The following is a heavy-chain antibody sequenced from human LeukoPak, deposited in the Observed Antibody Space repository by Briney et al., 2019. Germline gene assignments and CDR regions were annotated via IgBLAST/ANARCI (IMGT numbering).Heavy chain of an antibody. Sequence: SETLSLTCTVSAYSISSGYYWGWIRQSPGKGLEWIGSIFHGGSTYYNPSLRSRVTISVDTSNNQFSLKLRSVAAADTAVYYCARDLAHCAGDCYSDGFDYWGQGTLVTVPS. CDR3: ARDLAHCAGDCYSDGFDY. J-gene: IGHJ4*02. D-gene: IGHD2-21*02. CDR1: AYSISSGYY. CDR2: IFHGGST. V-gene: IGHV4-38-2*02.